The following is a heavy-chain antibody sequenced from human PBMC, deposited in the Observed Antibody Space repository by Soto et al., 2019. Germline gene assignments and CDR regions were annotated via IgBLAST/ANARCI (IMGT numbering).Heavy chain of an antibody. V-gene: IGHV3-48*02. D-gene: IGHD6-19*01. Sequence: EVQLVESGGGLVQPGGSLRLSCAASGFTFSSYSMNWVRQAPGKGLEWVSYISSSSSTIYYADSVKGRFTISSDNAKNSLYLQMNSLRDEDTAVYYCARPRRQWLEAWYFDLWGRGTLVTVSS. CDR3: ARPRRQWLEAWYFDL. CDR1: GFTFSSYS. CDR2: ISSSSSTI. J-gene: IGHJ2*01.